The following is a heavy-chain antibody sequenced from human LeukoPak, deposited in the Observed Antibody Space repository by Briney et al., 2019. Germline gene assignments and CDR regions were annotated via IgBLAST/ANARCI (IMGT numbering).Heavy chain of an antibody. CDR3: AREHYFYHMDA. Sequence: PGGSLRLSCAASGFTFSSYEMNWVRQAPGKGLEWVSYISSSGSTIYYADSVKGRFTISRDNAKNSLYLQMNSLRAEDTAVYYSAREHYFYHMDAWGEGTTVTVSS. J-gene: IGHJ6*03. V-gene: IGHV3-48*03. CDR1: GFTFSSYE. CDR2: ISSSGSTI.